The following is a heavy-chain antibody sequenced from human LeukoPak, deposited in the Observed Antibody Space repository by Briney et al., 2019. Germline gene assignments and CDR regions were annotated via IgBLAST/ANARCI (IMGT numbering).Heavy chain of an antibody. CDR2: INPSGGST. Sequence: ASVKVSCKASGYTFTSYYMHWVRQAPGQGLEWMGIINPSGGSTSYAQKFQGRVTMTRDTSTSTVYMELSSLRSEDTAVYYCAREPRGVPANPYNWFDPWGQGTLVTVSS. D-gene: IGHD2-2*01. CDR1: GYTFTSYY. V-gene: IGHV1-46*01. J-gene: IGHJ5*02. CDR3: AREPRGVPANPYNWFDP.